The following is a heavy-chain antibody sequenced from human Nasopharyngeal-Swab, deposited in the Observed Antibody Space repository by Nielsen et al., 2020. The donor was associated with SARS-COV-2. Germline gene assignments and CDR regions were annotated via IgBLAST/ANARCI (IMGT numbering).Heavy chain of an antibody. J-gene: IGHJ5*02. CDR1: GGSFSGYY. CDR3: ARLALGYCTNGVCYQGFDP. D-gene: IGHD2-8*01. CDR2: IYYSGST. V-gene: IGHV4-59*08. Sequence: SETLSLTCAVYGGSFSGYYWSWIRQPPGKGLEWIGYIYYSGSTNYNPSLKSRVTISVDTSKNQFSLKLSSVTAADTAVYYCARLALGYCTNGVCYQGFDPWGQGTLVTVSS.